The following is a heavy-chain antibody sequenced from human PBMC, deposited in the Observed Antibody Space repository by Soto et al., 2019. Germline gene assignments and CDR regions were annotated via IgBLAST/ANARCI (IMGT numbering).Heavy chain of an antibody. CDR1: GVNFGSHA. CDR2: ISGSGGST. CDR3: AKDDGFILAFDI. V-gene: IGHV3-23*01. Sequence: GVSIRHCCTVAGVNFGSHAMRWVSQDPGKGLEWVSAISGSGGSTYYADSVKGRFTISRDNSKNTLYLQMNSLRAEDTVVYYCAKDDGFILAFDIWGQRTMITASS. D-gene: IGHD2-21*01. J-gene: IGHJ3*02.